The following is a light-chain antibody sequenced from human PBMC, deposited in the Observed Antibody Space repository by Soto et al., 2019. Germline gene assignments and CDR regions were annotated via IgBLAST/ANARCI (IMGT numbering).Light chain of an antibody. CDR1: QSLLH. Sequence: DIVMTQSPDSLAVSLGERATINCKSSQSLLHLAWYQQKPGQPPKLLIYWASTRESGVPDRFSGSASGTDFTLTISSLQAEDVAIYYCQQYYTTPVTLGQGTKVELK. J-gene: IGKJ1*01. V-gene: IGKV4-1*01. CDR2: WAS. CDR3: QQYYTTPVT.